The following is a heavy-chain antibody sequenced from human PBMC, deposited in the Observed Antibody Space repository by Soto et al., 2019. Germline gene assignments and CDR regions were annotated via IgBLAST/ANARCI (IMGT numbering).Heavy chain of an antibody. V-gene: IGHV4-31*03. J-gene: IGHJ4*02. Sequence: SETLSLTCTVSGGSISSGGYHWSWIRQHPGKGLEWIGYIYYSGSTYYNPSLKSRVTISVDTSKNQFSLKLSSVTAADTAVYYCARARDGYNAPFDYWGQGTLVTVSS. D-gene: IGHD5-12*01. CDR1: GGSISSGGYH. CDR2: IYYSGST. CDR3: ARARDGYNAPFDY.